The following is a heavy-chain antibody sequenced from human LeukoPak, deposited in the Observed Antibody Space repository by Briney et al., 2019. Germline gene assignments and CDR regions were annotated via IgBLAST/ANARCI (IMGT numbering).Heavy chain of an antibody. J-gene: IGHJ4*02. V-gene: IGHV3-21*01. CDR2: ISSSSSYI. D-gene: IGHD2-2*01. CDR3: ARDISDIVVVPAAQMVDY. Sequence: GGSLRLSFAASGFTFSSYSMNWVRQAPGKGLEWVSSISSSSSYIYYADSVKGRFTISRDNAKNSLYLQMNSLRAEDTAVYYCARDISDIVVVPAAQMVDYWGQGTLVTVSS. CDR1: GFTFSSYS.